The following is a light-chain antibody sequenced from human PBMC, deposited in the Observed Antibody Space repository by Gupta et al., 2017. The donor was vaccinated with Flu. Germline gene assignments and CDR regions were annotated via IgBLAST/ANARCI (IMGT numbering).Light chain of an antibody. CDR2: RNN. CDR1: SNNVGNEG. Sequence: TATITCAGTSNNVGNEGEAWLQQYQCHPPSILFLRNNSRPSAVAERFSASRKGNTASLTIIGLQPDEDADDYCSAWDASITAGLFGGGTKLTVL. CDR3: SAWDASITAGL. V-gene: IGLV10-54*04. J-gene: IGLJ2*01.